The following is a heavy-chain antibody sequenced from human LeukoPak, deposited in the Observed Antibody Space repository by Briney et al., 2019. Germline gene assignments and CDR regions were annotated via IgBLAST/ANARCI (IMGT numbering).Heavy chain of an antibody. V-gene: IGHV3-21*01. CDR2: ISSSSSYI. CDR3: ARVTYGGNSGADY. CDR1: GFTSSSYS. J-gene: IGHJ4*02. Sequence: GGSLRLSCAASGFTSSSYSMNWVRQAPGKGLEWVSSISSSSSYIYYADSVKGRFTISRDNAKNSLYLQMNSLRAEDTAVYYCARVTYGGNSGADYWGQGTLVTVSS. D-gene: IGHD4-23*01.